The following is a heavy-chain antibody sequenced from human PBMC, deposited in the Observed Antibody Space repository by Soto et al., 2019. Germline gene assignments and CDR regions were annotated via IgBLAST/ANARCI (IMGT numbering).Heavy chain of an antibody. CDR2: VNPSGGST. CDR3: AREENCSDGICYSEYFQR. V-gene: IGHV1-46*01. Sequence: QVQLVQSGAEVKKPGASVKVSCKASGYIFTAYSMHWVRQAPGQGLEWMGVVNPSGGSTNYAQKFPGRITMPRDTPTSPVYMDLSSLTSEDTAVYYCAREENCSDGICYSEYFQRWGQGTLVTVSS. J-gene: IGHJ1*01. D-gene: IGHD2-15*01. CDR1: GYIFTAYS.